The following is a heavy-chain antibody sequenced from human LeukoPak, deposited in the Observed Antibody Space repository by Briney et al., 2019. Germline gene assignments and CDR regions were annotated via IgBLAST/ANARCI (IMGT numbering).Heavy chain of an antibody. D-gene: IGHD2-15*01. J-gene: IGHJ5*02. CDR3: TYCSGGSCYWFDP. CDR1: GYTFTGYF. V-gene: IGHV1-2*02. CDR2: INPNSGGT. Sequence: ASVKVSCKASGYTFTGYFMHWVRQAHGQGLEWMGWINPNSGGTHYAQNFQGRVTMTRDTSISTAYMELSRLRSDDTAVYYCTYCSGGSCYWFDPWGQGTLVTVSS.